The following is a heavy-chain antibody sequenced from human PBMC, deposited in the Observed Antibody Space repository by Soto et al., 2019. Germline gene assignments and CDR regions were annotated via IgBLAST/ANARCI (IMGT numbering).Heavy chain of an antibody. CDR2: ISYDGNNK. V-gene: IGHV3-30-3*01. J-gene: IGHJ6*02. CDR1: GFTFSNYA. Sequence: QVQLVESGGGVVQPGRSLRLSCAASGFTFSNYAMYWVCQAPGKGLEWVAVISYDGNNKYYADSVKGRFTISRDNSKNTLYLQMNSLRAEDTAVYYCAGAGCDGGTCYTLVGLRYGMDVWGQGTTVTVSS. D-gene: IGHD2-15*01. CDR3: AGAGCDGGTCYTLVGLRYGMDV.